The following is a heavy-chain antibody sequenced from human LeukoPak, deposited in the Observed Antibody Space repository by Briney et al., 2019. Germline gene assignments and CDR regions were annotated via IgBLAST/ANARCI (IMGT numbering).Heavy chain of an antibody. CDR1: GDSISSNEW. J-gene: IGHJ3*02. CDR2: VFHSGST. V-gene: IGHV4-4*02. Sequence: SGTLSLTCSVSGDSISSNEWWSWVRQPPGKGLEWIGEVFHSGSTNYNPSLQSRVTISVDTSKNQFSLKVSSVSAADTAVYYCARGNRPYGEHEAFDIWGHGTTVTVSP. D-gene: IGHD3-10*01. CDR3: ARGNRPYGEHEAFDI.